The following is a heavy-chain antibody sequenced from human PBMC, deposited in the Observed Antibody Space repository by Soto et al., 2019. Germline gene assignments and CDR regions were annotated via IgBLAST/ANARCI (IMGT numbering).Heavy chain of an antibody. CDR1: GFTFSSYG. CDR2: IWYDGSNK. V-gene: IGHV3-33*01. Sequence: PGGSLRLSCAASGFTFSSYGMHWVRQAPGKGLEWVAVIWYDGSNKYYADSVKGRFTISRDNSKNTLYLQMNSLRAEDTAVYYCARAMTSYDAFDIWGQGTMVTVSS. D-gene: IGHD3-10*01. J-gene: IGHJ3*02. CDR3: ARAMTSYDAFDI.